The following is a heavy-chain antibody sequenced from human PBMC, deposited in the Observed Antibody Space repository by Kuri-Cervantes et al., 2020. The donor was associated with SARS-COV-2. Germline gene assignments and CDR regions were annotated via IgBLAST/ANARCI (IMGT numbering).Heavy chain of an antibody. V-gene: IGHV3-21*01. CDR3: AKSSSGSYVHSQH. D-gene: IGHD1-26*01. CDR1: GFTFSSYS. Sequence: GGSLRLSCAASGFTFSSYSMNWVRQAPGKGLEWVSSISSSSSYIYYADSVKGRFTISRDNAKNSLYLQMNSLRAEDTAVYYCAKSSSGSYVHSQHWGQGTLVTVSS. J-gene: IGHJ1*01. CDR2: ISSSSSYI.